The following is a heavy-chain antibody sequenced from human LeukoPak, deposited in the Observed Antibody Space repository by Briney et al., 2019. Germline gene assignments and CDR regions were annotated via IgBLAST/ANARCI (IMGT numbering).Heavy chain of an antibody. Sequence: GGSLRLSCAASGFTFSTYGMHWVRQAPGKGLEWVAVMSYDGSDKYYADSVKGRFTISRDNSKNTLYLQMNSLRVEDTAVYYCVRGVGVSRFNYFDPWGQGTLVTVSS. V-gene: IGHV3-30*03. D-gene: IGHD1-26*01. CDR2: MSYDGSDK. CDR3: VRGVGVSRFNYFDP. CDR1: GFTFSTYG. J-gene: IGHJ5*02.